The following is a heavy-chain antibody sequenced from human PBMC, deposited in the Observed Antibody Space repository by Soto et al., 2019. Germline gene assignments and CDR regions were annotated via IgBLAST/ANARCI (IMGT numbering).Heavy chain of an antibody. V-gene: IGHV4-30-2*01. CDR2: IYDSGST. J-gene: IGHJ4*02. Sequence: QLQLQESGSGLVKPSQTLSLTCGVSGGSISSGGYSWTWIRQPPGKGLEWIGYIYDSGSTYYNPSLKSRVNITLDRSKNQFSLELSSVTAADTAVYYCARGGAGSGYYLFAYWGQGTLVTVSS. CDR1: GGSISSGGYS. CDR3: ARGGAGSGYYLFAY. D-gene: IGHD3-22*01.